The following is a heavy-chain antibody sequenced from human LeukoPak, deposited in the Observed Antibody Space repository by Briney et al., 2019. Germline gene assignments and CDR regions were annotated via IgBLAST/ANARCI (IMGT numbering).Heavy chain of an antibody. Sequence: AGGSLRLSCAASGFTFSNAWMSWVRKAPGKGLEWVGRIKSKTDGGTTDYAAPVKGRFTISRDDSKNTLYLQMNSLKTEDTAVYYCTTDGGYSYGPFDYWGQGTLVTVSS. J-gene: IGHJ4*02. CDR3: TTDGGYSYGPFDY. V-gene: IGHV3-15*01. CDR2: IKSKTDGGTT. D-gene: IGHD5-18*01. CDR1: GFTFSNAW.